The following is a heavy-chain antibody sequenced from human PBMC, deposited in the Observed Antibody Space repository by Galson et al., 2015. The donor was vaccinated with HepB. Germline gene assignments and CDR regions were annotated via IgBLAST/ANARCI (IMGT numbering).Heavy chain of an antibody. CDR3: AKEISSGYFDY. V-gene: IGHV3-7*03. CDR2: IKQDGSEK. D-gene: IGHD3-22*01. Sequence: SLRLSCAASRFTFSSYWMSWVRQAPGKGLEWVANIKQDGSEKYYVDSVKGRFTISRDNAKNSLYLQMNSLRAEDTAVYYCAKEISSGYFDYWGQGTLVTVSS. J-gene: IGHJ4*02. CDR1: RFTFSSYW.